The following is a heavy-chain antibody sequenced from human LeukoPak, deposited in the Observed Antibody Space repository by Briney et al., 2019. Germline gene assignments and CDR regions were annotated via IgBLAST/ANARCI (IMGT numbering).Heavy chain of an antibody. CDR1: GYTFTSYY. J-gene: IGHJ5*02. CDR3: ARDSKLITFGGVIVRWFDP. CDR2: INPSGGST. Sequence: ASVKVSCKASGYTFTSYYMHWVRQAPGQGLEWMGIINPSGGSTSYAQKFQGRVTMTRDTSTSTVYMELSSLRSEDTAVYYCARDSKLITFGGVIVRWFDPWGQGTLVTVS. D-gene: IGHD3-16*02. V-gene: IGHV1-46*01.